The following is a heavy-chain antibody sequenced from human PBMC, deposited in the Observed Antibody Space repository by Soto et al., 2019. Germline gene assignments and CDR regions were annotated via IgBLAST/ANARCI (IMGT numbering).Heavy chain of an antibody. Sequence: QVQLQESGPGLVKPSQTLSLTCTVSGGSISSVGYYWSWIRQHPGKGLEWIGYIFYSGTTYYNPSLKSRVTLSVDTSKNQFSLKMSSVTAADPDVYYCARRVDPWGQGTLVTVSS. CDR3: ARRVDP. CDR1: GGSISSVGYY. V-gene: IGHV4-31*03. CDR2: IFYSGTT. J-gene: IGHJ5*02.